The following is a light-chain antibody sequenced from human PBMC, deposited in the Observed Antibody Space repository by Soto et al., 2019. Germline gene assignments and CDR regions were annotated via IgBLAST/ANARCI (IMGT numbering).Light chain of an antibody. J-gene: IGLJ2*01. V-gene: IGLV1-47*01. Sequence: QSVLTQPPSASGTPGQRVTISCSGSNSNIGSKYVYWYQQLPGTAPKLLLYRNNQRPSGVPDRFSVSKSGTSASLAISGLRSEDEADYYCAAWDNSLVGGPAFGGGTKLTVL. CDR3: AAWDNSLVGGPA. CDR2: RNN. CDR1: NSNIGSKY.